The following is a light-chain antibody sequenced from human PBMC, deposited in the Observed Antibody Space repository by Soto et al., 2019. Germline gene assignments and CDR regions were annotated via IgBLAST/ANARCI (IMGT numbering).Light chain of an antibody. J-gene: IGLJ2*01. CDR1: SSDVGGYKY. V-gene: IGLV2-14*01. Sequence: QSALTQPASVSGSPGQSITISCTGTSSDVGGYKYVSWYQQHPGKAPKLMIYDVSIRPPGVSTRFSGSKSGNTASLTISGLQAEDEADYYCSSYTSSSTLVFGGGTKVTVL. CDR2: DVS. CDR3: SSYTSSSTLV.